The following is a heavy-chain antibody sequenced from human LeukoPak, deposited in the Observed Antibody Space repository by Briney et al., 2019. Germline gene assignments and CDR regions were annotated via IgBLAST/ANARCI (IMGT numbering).Heavy chain of an antibody. CDR1: GFTFSTYW. V-gene: IGHV3-74*01. J-gene: IGHJ4*02. Sequence: GGSLRLSCAASGFTFSTYWMHWVRQAPGKGPVWVSRINSDGSSTTYADSMKGRFTISRDNAKSTLYLQMNSLRVEDTAVYYCARGTNFDFWGQGTLVTVSS. CDR2: INSDGSST. CDR3: ARGTNFDF. D-gene: IGHD2-8*01.